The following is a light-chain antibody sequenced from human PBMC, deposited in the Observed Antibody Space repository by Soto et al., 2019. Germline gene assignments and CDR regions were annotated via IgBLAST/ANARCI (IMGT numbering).Light chain of an antibody. CDR1: QSVSSSY. CDR2: GAS. J-gene: IGKJ1*01. Sequence: EIVLTQSPGTLSLSPGERATLSCRASQSVSSSYLAWFQLKPGQAPRLLIYGASSRDTGTPDRFSGSGSGTDLTLTVSRLEPEDFAVYYCHQYGSSPLTFGQGTKVEIK. V-gene: IGKV3-20*01. CDR3: HQYGSSPLT.